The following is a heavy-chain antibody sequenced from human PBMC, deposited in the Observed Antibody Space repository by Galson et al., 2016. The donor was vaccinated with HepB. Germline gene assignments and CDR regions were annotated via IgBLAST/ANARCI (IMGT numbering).Heavy chain of an antibody. CDR2: IDPVDSES. D-gene: IGHD5-18*01. Sequence: QSGAEVKKPGESLRISCKGSGYNFTTYWISWVRQMPGKGLEWMGRIDPVDSESDYSPSFQGHVTISVDKSINTAYLQWSSLKASDTARYYCARRWGRTYGYGYWGQGTLVTVSS. CDR1: GYNFTTYW. J-gene: IGHJ4*02. CDR3: ARRWGRTYGYGY. V-gene: IGHV5-10-1*01.